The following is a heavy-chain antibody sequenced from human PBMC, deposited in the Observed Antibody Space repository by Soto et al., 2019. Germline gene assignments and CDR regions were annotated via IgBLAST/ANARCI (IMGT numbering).Heavy chain of an antibody. CDR1: GYTFTSYD. V-gene: IGHV1-8*01. D-gene: IGHD1-7*01. CDR2: MNPNSGNT. J-gene: IGHJ5*02. Sequence: ASVKVSCKASGYTFTSYDINWVRQATGQGLEWMGWMNPNSGNTGYAQKFQGRVTMTRNTSISTAYMELSSLRSEDTAVYYCARDITGTISTSLNWFDPWVQGTLFTVSS. CDR3: ARDITGTISTSLNWFDP.